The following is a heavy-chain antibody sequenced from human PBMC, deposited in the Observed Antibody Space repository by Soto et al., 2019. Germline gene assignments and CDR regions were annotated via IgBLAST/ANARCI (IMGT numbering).Heavy chain of an antibody. CDR2: INPSGGST. V-gene: IGHV1-46*01. J-gene: IGHJ4*02. Sequence: EASVKVSCKASGYTFTSYYMHWVRQAPGQGLEWMGIINPSGGSTSYAQKFQGRVTMTRDTSTSTVYMELSSLRSEDTAVYYCARVRSAYYDFWSGSSLFDYWGQGTLVTVSS. CDR3: ARVRSAYYDFWSGSSLFDY. CDR1: GYTFTSYY. D-gene: IGHD3-3*01.